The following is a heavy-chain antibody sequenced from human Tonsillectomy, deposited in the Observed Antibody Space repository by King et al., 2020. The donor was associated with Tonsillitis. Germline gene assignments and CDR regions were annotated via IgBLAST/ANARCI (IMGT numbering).Heavy chain of an antibody. J-gene: IGHJ4*02. V-gene: IGHV3-30-3*01. CDR1: GFTFSSYA. Sequence: VQLVESGGGVVQPGRSLRLSCAASGFTFSSYAMHWVRQAPGKGLEWVAVISYDGCNKYYADSVKGRFTISRDNSKNTLYLQMNSLRAEDTAVYYCARDGHHKQYCSSARCYGPDFDYWGQGPLVTVS. D-gene: IGHD2-2*01. CDR3: ARDGHHKQYCSSARCYGPDFDY. CDR2: ISYDGCNK.